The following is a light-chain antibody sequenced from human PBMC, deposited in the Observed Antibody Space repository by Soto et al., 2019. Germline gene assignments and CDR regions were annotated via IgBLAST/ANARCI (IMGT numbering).Light chain of an antibody. J-gene: IGKJ2*01. CDR3: QQSYSTPYT. V-gene: IGKV1-39*01. Sequence: DIQMTQSPSSLSASVGDRVTITCRASQGISTYLAWYQQRQGRAPKLLIYDASSLLSGVPSRFSGSGSGTDFTLTTSSPQPEDFATYYCQQSYSTPYTFGRGTKLETK. CDR1: QGISTY. CDR2: DAS.